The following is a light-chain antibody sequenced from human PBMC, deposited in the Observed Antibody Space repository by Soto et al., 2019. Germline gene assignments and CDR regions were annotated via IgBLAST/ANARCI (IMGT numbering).Light chain of an antibody. CDR3: QSYDSSLSGGV. J-gene: IGLJ3*02. V-gene: IGLV1-40*01. Sequence: QSVLTQPPSVSGAPGQRVTISCTGSSSNIGAGYDVHWYQQLPGTAPKLLIYGNSNRPSGVPDRFSGSKSGNSASLAITGVEAEDEADYYCQSYDSSLSGGVFGGGTKLTVL. CDR1: SSNIGAGYD. CDR2: GNS.